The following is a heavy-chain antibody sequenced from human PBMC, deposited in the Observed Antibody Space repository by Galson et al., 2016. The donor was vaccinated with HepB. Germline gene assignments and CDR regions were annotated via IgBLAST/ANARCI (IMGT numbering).Heavy chain of an antibody. Sequence: SLRLSCAASGFTFSHAWMNWVRQAPGKGLEWVGRIKGETDGGTTDYAAPVKGRFTISRDDSKNMLYLQMSSLKTEDTAVYYCTTGPMIVVVTVDSWGQGTLVTVSS. CDR2: IKGETDGGTT. V-gene: IGHV3-15*01. CDR3: TTGPMIVVVTVDS. CDR1: GFTFSHAW. J-gene: IGHJ4*02. D-gene: IGHD3-22*01.